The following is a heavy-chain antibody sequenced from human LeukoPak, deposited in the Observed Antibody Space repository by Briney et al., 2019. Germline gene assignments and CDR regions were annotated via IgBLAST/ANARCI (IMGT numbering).Heavy chain of an antibody. CDR2: IYYSGST. CDR1: GGSISSSSYY. Sequence: SETLSLTCTVSGGSISSSSYYWGWIRQPPGKGLEWIGSIYYSGSTYYNPSLKSRVTISVDTSKNQFSLKLSSVTAADTAVYYCAGTRRLWFGELSLSEYDAFDIWGQGTMVTVSS. J-gene: IGHJ3*02. CDR3: AGTRRLWFGELSLSEYDAFDI. D-gene: IGHD3-10*01. V-gene: IGHV4-39*07.